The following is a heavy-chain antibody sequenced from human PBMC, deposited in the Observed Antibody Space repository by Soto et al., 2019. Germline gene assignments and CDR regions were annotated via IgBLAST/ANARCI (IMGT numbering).Heavy chain of an antibody. Sequence: SETLSLTCTVSGGSISSSSYYWGWIRQPPGKGLEWIGSIYYSGSTYYNPSLKSRVTISVDTSKNQFSLKLSSVTAADTAVYYCARSPDYGDYFGYYFDYWGQGTLVTVSS. D-gene: IGHD4-17*01. J-gene: IGHJ4*02. CDR1: GGSISSSSYY. CDR3: ARSPDYGDYFGYYFDY. CDR2: IYYSGST. V-gene: IGHV4-39*07.